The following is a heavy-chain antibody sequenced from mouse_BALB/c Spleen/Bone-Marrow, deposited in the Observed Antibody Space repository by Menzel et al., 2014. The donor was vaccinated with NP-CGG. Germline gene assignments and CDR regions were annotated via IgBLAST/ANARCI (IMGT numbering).Heavy chain of an antibody. CDR2: IDPANGNT. V-gene: IGHV14-3*02. Sequence: GAELVKPGASVKLSCSASGFNIKDTYMHWVKQRPEQGLEWIGRIDPANGNTKYDPKFQGKATITADTSSNTAYLQLSSLTSEDTAVYYCATMITDWYFDVWGAGTTVTVSS. CDR1: GFNIKDTY. CDR3: ATMITDWYFDV. D-gene: IGHD2-4*01. J-gene: IGHJ1*01.